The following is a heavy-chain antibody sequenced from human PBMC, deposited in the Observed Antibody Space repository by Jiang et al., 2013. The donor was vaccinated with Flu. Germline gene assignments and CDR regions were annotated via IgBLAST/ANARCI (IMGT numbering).Heavy chain of an antibody. CDR3: AKELELTVTTPRGYFDY. CDR2: FSGSGGST. J-gene: IGHJ4*02. V-gene: IGHV3-23*01. Sequence: QLLESGGGLVQPGGSLRLSCAASGFTFSSYAMSWVRQAPGKGLEWVSGFSGSGGSTYYADSVKGRFTISRDNSKNTLYLQMNSLRAEDTAVYYCAKELELTVTTPRGYFDYWGQGTLVTVSS. CDR1: GFTFSSYA. D-gene: IGHD4-17*01.